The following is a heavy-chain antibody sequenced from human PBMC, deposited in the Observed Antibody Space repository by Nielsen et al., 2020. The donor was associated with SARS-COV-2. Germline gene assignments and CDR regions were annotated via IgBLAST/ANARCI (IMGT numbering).Heavy chain of an antibody. Sequence: SETLSLTCTVSGDSVSSGFYYWSWIRQPPGKGLEWIGYIYYSGSTNYNPSLKSRVTISVDTSKNQFSLKLSSVTAADTAVYYCARVRTLWFGYYYGMDVWGQGTTVTVSS. J-gene: IGHJ6*02. V-gene: IGHV4-61*01. D-gene: IGHD3-10*01. CDR2: IYYSGST. CDR1: GDSVSSGFYY. CDR3: ARVRTLWFGYYYGMDV.